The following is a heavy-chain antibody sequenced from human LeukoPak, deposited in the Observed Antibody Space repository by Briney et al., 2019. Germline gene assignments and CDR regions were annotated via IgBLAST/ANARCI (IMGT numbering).Heavy chain of an antibody. Sequence: PGGSLRLSCAASGFTFSSHSMNWVRQAPGKGLEWVSYISSSSSTIYYADSVKGRFTISRDNAKNSLYLQMNSLRAEDTAVYYCARDFYLGDFDYWGQGTLVTVSS. CDR3: ARDFYLGDFDY. CDR2: ISSSSSTI. CDR1: GFTFSSHS. J-gene: IGHJ4*02. D-gene: IGHD3-3*01. V-gene: IGHV3-48*01.